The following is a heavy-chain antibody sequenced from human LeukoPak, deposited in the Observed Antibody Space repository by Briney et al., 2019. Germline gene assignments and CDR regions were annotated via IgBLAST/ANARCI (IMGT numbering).Heavy chain of an antibody. CDR2: IYYSGST. V-gene: IGHV4-39*07. J-gene: IGHJ5*02. CDR3: AKSVSNWGFDP. D-gene: IGHD6-13*01. Sequence: PSETLSLTCTVSGGSISSSSYYWGWIRQPPGKGLEWIGSIYYSGSTYYNPSLKSRITISVDKSKNQVFLRLKSVTAADTAVYYCAKSVSNWGFDPWGQGTLVTVSS. CDR1: GGSISSSSYY.